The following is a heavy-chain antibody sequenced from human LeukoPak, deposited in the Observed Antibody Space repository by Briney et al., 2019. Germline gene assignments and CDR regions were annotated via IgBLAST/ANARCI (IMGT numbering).Heavy chain of an antibody. J-gene: IGHJ6*02. V-gene: IGHV1-2*02. CDR3: ARNGDYGAGYYGMDV. D-gene: IGHD4-17*01. Sequence: ASVKVSCKASGYIFTVYYMHWVRQAPGQGLEWVGWINPNSGGTNYAQNFQGRVTLTRDTSISTAYMELSRLRSDDTAVYYCARNGDYGAGYYGMDVWGQGTTVTVS. CDR2: INPNSGGT. CDR1: GYIFTVYY.